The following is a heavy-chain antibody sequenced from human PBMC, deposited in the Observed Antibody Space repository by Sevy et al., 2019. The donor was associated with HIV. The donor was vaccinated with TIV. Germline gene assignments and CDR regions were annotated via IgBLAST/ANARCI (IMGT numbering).Heavy chain of an antibody. CDR3: VRELSTSRDY. CDR2: IYQRTGTT. D-gene: IGHD2-2*01. J-gene: IGHJ4*02. Sequence: SETLSLTCAVSGDSIRSTDWWSWVRQPPGRGLEWIGEIYQRTGTTNYNVSLKNRVTISVDRSKNQFSLKLTSVTAADTAVYFCVRELSTSRDYWGPGSLVTVSS. V-gene: IGHV4-4*02. CDR1: GDSIRSTDW.